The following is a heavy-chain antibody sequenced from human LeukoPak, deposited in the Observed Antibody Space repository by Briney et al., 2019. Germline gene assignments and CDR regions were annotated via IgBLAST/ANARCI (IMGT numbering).Heavy chain of an antibody. J-gene: IGHJ4*02. Sequence: SETLSLTCTVSRYSISGGYYWGWIRQPPGKGLEWIGTIYHTGSTYYNPSLKSRVTISVDTSKTQFSLSLSSVTAADTAVYYCARTVTGSTSTGFDYWGQGTLVTVSS. CDR1: RYSISGGYY. V-gene: IGHV4-38-2*02. D-gene: IGHD2-2*01. CDR3: ARTVTGSTSTGFDY. CDR2: IYHTGST.